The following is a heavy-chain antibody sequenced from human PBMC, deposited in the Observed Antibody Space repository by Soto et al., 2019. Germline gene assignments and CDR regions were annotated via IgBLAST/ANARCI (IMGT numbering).Heavy chain of an antibody. V-gene: IGHV3-30*18. CDR3: AKGWDYVDTAMAQPFDY. CDR2: ISYDGSNK. CDR1: GFTFSSYG. D-gene: IGHD5-18*01. Sequence: QVQLVESGGGVVQPGRSLRLSCAASGFTFSSYGMHWVRQAPGKGLEWVAVISYDGSNKYYADSVKGRFTISRDNSKNTLYLQINSLRAEDTAVYYCAKGWDYVDTAMAQPFDYWGQGTLVTVSS. J-gene: IGHJ4*02.